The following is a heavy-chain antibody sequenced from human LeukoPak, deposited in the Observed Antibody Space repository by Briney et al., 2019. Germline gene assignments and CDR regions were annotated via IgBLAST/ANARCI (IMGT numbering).Heavy chain of an antibody. Sequence: SVKVSCKASGFXFTSSAIQWVRQARGQRLEWIGWIVVGSGNTNYAQKSQERVTITRDMSTSTAYMELSSLRSEDTAVYYCAANLAYCGGDCYFDDAFDIWGQGTMVTVSS. J-gene: IGHJ3*02. CDR3: AANLAYCGGDCYFDDAFDI. V-gene: IGHV1-58*02. CDR2: IVVGSGNT. D-gene: IGHD2-21*02. CDR1: GFXFTSSA.